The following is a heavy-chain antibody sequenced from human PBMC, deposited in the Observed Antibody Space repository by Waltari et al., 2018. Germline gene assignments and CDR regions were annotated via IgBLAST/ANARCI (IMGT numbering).Heavy chain of an antibody. CDR3: AKARREITIFGVVIRGFDY. D-gene: IGHD3-3*01. Sequence: EVQLLESGGGLVQPGGSLRLSCAASGFTFSSYAMSWVRQAPGKGLEWVSAMSGSGGSTYYADSVKGRFTISRDNSKNTLYLQMNSLRAEDTAVYYCAKARREITIFGVVIRGFDYWGQGTLVTVSS. J-gene: IGHJ4*02. V-gene: IGHV3-23*01. CDR1: GFTFSSYA. CDR2: MSGSGGST.